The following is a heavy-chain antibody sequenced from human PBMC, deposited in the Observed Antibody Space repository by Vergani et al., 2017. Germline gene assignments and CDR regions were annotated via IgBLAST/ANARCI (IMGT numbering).Heavy chain of an antibody. D-gene: IGHD4-11*01. V-gene: IGHV4-34*01. J-gene: IGHJ6*03. CDR1: GGSFTSYH. CDR3: ARVNTETNGHLYYYYYMDV. Sequence: QVQLQQWGGGLLKPSETLSLTCVVNGGSFTSYHWTWIRQSPGEGLEWVGDVDHTGRPDYNPSLKCRLTMSVDKSRNQFSLTLNSVTATDTAIYFCARVNTETNGHLYYYYYMDVWGQGTAVTAS. CDR2: VDHTGRP.